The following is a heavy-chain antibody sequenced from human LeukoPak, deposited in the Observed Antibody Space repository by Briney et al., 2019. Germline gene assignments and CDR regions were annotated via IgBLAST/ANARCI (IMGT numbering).Heavy chain of an antibody. J-gene: IGHJ4*02. CDR2: IRYGDSKI. CDR1: GFTFRSYG. V-gene: IGHV3-30*02. Sequence: GGSLRLSCAASGFTFRSYGLHWVRQAPGKGLEWVAFIRYGDSKIYYADSVKGRFTISRDNSKNTLYLQMNSLRADDTAVYYCAKDSTLGGYDTYIDYWGQGTLVTVSS. CDR3: AKDSTLGGYDTYIDY. D-gene: IGHD5-12*01.